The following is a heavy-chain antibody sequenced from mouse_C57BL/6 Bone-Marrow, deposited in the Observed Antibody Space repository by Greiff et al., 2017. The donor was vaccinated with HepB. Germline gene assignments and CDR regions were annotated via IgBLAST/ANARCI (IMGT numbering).Heavy chain of an antibody. D-gene: IGHD2-4*01. Sequence: QVQLQQPGTELVKPGASVKLSCKASGYTFTSYWMHWVKQRPGQGLEWIGNINPSNGGTNYNEKFKSKATLTVDKSSSTAYMQLSSLTSEDSAVYYCARRGYDYGRDYAMDYWGQGTSVAVSS. CDR1: GYTFTSYW. CDR3: ARRGYDYGRDYAMDY. V-gene: IGHV1-53*01. CDR2: INPSNGGT. J-gene: IGHJ4*01.